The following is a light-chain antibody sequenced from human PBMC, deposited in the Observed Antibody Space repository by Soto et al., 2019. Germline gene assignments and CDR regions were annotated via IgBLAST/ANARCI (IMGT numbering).Light chain of an antibody. J-gene: IGKJ4*02. CDR2: GAS. Sequence: EIVLTQSPGTLYLSPGERVSLSCRASQTVAKNFLAWYQRKPGQAPRLLIHGASSRATGIPDRFSGRGSGTDFALTISRLEPAEAAVFYCQEYAASPLTFGGGTTVEIK. CDR1: QTVAKNF. V-gene: IGKV3-20*01. CDR3: QEYAASPLT.